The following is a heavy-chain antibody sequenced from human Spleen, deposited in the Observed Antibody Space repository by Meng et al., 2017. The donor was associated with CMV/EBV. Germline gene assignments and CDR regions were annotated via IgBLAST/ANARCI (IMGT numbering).Heavy chain of an antibody. D-gene: IGHD4-11*01. V-gene: IGHV4-39*01. CDR2: IHYSGRT. Sequence: SETLSLTCSVSGGSIRSSSYYWGWIRQPPGKGLEWIASIHYSGRTYYNPSLKSRVTISVDTSKNQFSLMVTSVTAADTAVYYCARHIEYSNYEYSFDIWGQGTMVTVSS. CDR3: ARHIEYSNYEYSFDI. CDR1: GGSIRSSSYY. J-gene: IGHJ3*02.